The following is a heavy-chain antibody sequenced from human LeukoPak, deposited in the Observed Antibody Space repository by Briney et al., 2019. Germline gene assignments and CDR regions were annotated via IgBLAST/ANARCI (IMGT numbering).Heavy chain of an antibody. CDR2: IIPIFGTA. CDR3: ARGITMTLAPWKGNGNGYYFDY. CDR1: VGTFSSYA. D-gene: IGHD3-22*01. J-gene: IGHJ4*02. V-gene: IGHV1-69*05. Sequence: ASVKVSCKASVGTFSSYAISWVRQAPGQGLEWMGRIIPIFGTANYAQKFQGRVTITTDESTSTAYMELSSLRSEDTAVYYCARGITMTLAPWKGNGNGYYFDYWGQGTLVTVSS.